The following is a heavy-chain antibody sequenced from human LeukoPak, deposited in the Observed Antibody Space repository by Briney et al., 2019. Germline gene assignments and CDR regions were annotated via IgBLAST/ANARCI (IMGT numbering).Heavy chain of an antibody. J-gene: IGHJ4*02. D-gene: IGHD2-2*01. V-gene: IGHV3-33*01. CDR1: GFTFSSYG. Sequence: GGSLRLSCAASGFTFSSYGMHWVRQAPGKGLEWVEVIWYDGSNKYYADSVKGRFTISRDNSKNTLYLQMNSLRAEDTAVYYCARGEVVVVPAVTYYFDYWGQGTLVTVSS. CDR2: IWYDGSNK. CDR3: ARGEVVVVPAVTYYFDY.